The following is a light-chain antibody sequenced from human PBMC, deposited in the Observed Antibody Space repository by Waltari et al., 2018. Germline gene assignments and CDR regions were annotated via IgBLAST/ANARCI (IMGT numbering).Light chain of an antibody. CDR3: SSYTSSSTLVV. V-gene: IGLV2-14*03. J-gene: IGLJ2*01. CDR2: DVS. CDR1: RSEVGGYNY. Sequence: QSALTPPASVSGSPGPSIPLSCTGTRSEVGGYNYVSWYQQHPGKAPKPMIYDVSNRPSGVSNRFSGSKSGNTASLTISGLQAEDEADYYCSSYTSSSTLVVFGGGTKLTVL.